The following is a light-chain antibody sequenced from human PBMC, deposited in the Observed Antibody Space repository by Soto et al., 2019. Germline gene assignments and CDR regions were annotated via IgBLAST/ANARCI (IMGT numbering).Light chain of an antibody. J-gene: IGLJ1*01. Sequence: ALTQPASVSGSPGQSITISCTGTSSDVGTYNLVSWYQQHPGNAPKLVIYEDTKRPSGVSNRFSGSKSGNTASLTISGLQAEGEADYYCCSYASSRTYVFGTGTKVTVL. V-gene: IGLV2-23*01. CDR2: EDT. CDR3: CSYASSRTYV. CDR1: SSDVGTYNL.